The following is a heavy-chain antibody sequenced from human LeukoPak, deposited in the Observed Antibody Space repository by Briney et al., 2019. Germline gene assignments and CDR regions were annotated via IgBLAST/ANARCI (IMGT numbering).Heavy chain of an antibody. Sequence: ASVKVSCKASGGTFSSYAISWVRQAPGQGLEWMGGIIPIFGTANYAQKFQGRVTITADESTSTAYMELSSLRSEDTAVYYCARERAGLNCGGDCYYYWGQGTLVTVSS. CDR2: IIPIFGTA. CDR1: GGTFSSYA. J-gene: IGHJ4*02. D-gene: IGHD2-21*01. V-gene: IGHV1-69*13. CDR3: ARERAGLNCGGDCYYY.